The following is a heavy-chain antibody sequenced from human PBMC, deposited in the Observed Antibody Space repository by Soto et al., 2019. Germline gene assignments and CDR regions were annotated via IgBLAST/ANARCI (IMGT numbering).Heavy chain of an antibody. CDR1: AYTLCNACLH. CDR3: ARAPVGLETISYSDY. V-gene: IGHV4-30-2*05. CDR2: IYNGGST. Sequence: PLRLTSNVSAYTLCNACLHCVWLRRRPGKGLEWIGYIYNGGSTYYRPSLESRMHMSLDATRNHYSLRLTSVTAADTAVYFCARAPVGLETISYSDYWGKGKLVTFCS. D-gene: IGHD1-1*01. J-gene: IGHJ4*02.